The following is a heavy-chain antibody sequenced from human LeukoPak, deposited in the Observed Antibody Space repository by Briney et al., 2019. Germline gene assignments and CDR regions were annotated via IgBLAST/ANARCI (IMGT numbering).Heavy chain of an antibody. V-gene: IGHV3-53*01. CDR2: FFSGGGT. CDR3: AKRETSYGDYYPGSVAEYFQH. J-gene: IGHJ1*01. D-gene: IGHD4-17*01. Sequence: PGGSLRPSCAAFGFPVISNYLSWFRRPPGKGLGWVSVFFSGGGTYYVHPVRGRFTISRDNSKKTLYLQMNSQRAEDTAVYYCAKRETSYGDYYPGSVAEYFQHWGQGTLVTVSS. CDR1: GFPVISNY.